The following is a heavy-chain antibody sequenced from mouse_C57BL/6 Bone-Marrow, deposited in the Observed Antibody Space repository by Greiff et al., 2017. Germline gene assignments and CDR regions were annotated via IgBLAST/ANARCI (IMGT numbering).Heavy chain of an antibody. V-gene: IGHV14-4*01. CDR1: GFNIKDDY. CDR2: IDPELGDT. J-gene: IGHJ2*01. Sequence: VQLQQSGAELVRPGASVKLSCTASGFNIKDDYIHWVKQRPEQGLEWIGWIDPELGDTEYASKFQGKATITSDTSSNTAYLQLRSLTSEDTAVYYCASFDGNYFDFWGQGTPLTVAS. CDR3: ASFDGNYFDF. D-gene: IGHD2-3*01.